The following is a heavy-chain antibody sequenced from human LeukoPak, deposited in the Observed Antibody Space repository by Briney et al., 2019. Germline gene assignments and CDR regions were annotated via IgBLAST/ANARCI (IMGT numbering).Heavy chain of an antibody. CDR1: GDSLNNHY. D-gene: IGHD6-13*01. CDR2: IFGSGNT. V-gene: IGHV4-59*11. CDR3: ASRPPGTTWYGVFDY. Sequence: SSTLSLTYTVSGDSLNNHYWSWIGQAPGKTLEWIGYIFGSGNTDYNPSLKSRVTMSLDTSRNQFSLKLTSVTAADTAVYYCASRPPGTTWYGVFDYWSQGMLVTVSS. J-gene: IGHJ4*02.